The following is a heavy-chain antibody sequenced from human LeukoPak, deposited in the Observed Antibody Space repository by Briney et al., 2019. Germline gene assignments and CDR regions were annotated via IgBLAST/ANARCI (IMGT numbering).Heavy chain of an antibody. V-gene: IGHV3-23*01. CDR3: ARTNVPLMLYAPPDY. CDR1: GLSFGNYV. CDR2: LSSSGVTT. Sequence: GGFLRLSCAASGLSFGNYVMTWVRKAPGKGLEWVSSLSSSGVTTYYAGSVKGRFTHSRASSKTPLDLQMKSLRAQDTGVYYCARTNVPLMLYAPPDYWGQGTLVTVSS. J-gene: IGHJ4*02. D-gene: IGHD2-8*01.